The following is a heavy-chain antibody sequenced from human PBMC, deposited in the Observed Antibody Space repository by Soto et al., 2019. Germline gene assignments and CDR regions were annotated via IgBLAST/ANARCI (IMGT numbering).Heavy chain of an antibody. V-gene: IGHV3-15*01. CDR1: GFTFSNAW. Sequence: GGSLRLSCAASGFTFSNAWMSWVRQAPGKGLEWVGRIKSKTDGGTTDYAAPVKGRFTISRDDSKNTLYLQMNSLKTEDTAVYYCTTDPPPVGYYDSSGSWGQGTMVTVSS. CDR2: IKSKTDGGTT. J-gene: IGHJ3*01. CDR3: TTDPPPVGYYDSSGS. D-gene: IGHD3-22*01.